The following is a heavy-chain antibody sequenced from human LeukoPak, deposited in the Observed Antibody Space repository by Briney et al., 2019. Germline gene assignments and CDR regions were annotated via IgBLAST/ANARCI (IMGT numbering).Heavy chain of an antibody. Sequence: PGGSLRLSCAASGFTFSSYSMNWVRQAPGKGLEWVSSISSSSSYIYYADSVKGRFTISRDNAKNSLYLQMNSLRAEDTAVYYCARDSGDGYNNFDYWGQGTLVTVSS. D-gene: IGHD5-24*01. CDR2: ISSSSSYI. J-gene: IGHJ4*02. CDR1: GFTFSSYS. CDR3: ARDSGDGYNNFDY. V-gene: IGHV3-21*01.